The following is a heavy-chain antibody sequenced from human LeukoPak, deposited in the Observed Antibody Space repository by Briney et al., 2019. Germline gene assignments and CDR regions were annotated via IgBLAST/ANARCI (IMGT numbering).Heavy chain of an antibody. CDR1: GGSISSGGYY. D-gene: IGHD1/OR15-1a*01. CDR3: ARVGRTPRDYYYYYYMDV. J-gene: IGHJ6*03. V-gene: IGHV4-30-2*01. CDR2: IYHSGST. Sequence: SETLSLTCTVSGGSISSGGYYWSWIRQPPGTGLEWIGYIYHSGSTYYNPSLKSRVTISVDRSKNQFSLKLSSVTAADTAVYYCARVGRTPRDYYYYYYMDVWGKGTTVTVSS.